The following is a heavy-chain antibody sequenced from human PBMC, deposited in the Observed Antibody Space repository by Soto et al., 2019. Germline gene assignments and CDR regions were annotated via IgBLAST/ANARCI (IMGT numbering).Heavy chain of an antibody. CDR2: IKSKADGETK. V-gene: IGHV3-15*01. CDR1: GFTFSHAW. J-gene: IGHJ5*02. Sequence: VGSLRLSCAASGFTFSHAWMSWVRQAPGKGLEWVGRIKSKADGETKDYGAPVRGRFTISRDDSQDILYLHMNSLRIEDTAVYYCCVIKRRDQYSTSVYWFDPWGPGTLVTVSS. D-gene: IGHD4-4*01. CDR3: CVIKRRDQYSTSVYWFDP.